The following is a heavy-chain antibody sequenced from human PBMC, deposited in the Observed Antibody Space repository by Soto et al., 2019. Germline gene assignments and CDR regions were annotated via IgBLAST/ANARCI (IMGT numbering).Heavy chain of an antibody. CDR3: ARDDRITMVRGVIGVFDY. D-gene: IGHD3-10*01. CDR2: ISSSSSTI. J-gene: IGHJ4*02. Sequence: GGSLRLSCAASGFTFSSYSMNWVRQAPGKGLEWVSYISSSSSTIYYADSVKGRFTISRDNAKNSLYLQMNSLRAEDTAVYYCARDDRITMVRGVIGVFDYWGQGTLVTVSS. CDR1: GFTFSSYS. V-gene: IGHV3-48*01.